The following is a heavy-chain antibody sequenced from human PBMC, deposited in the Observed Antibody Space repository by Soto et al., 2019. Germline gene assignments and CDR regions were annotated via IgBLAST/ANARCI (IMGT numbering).Heavy chain of an antibody. CDR1: GFTFSSYW. V-gene: IGHV3-7*01. J-gene: IGHJ4*02. CDR2: IKQDGSEK. CDR3: AREAVGDSSGWHFDY. Sequence: ESGGGLVQPGGSLRLSCAASGFTFSSYWMSWVRQAPGKGLEWVANIKQDGSEKYYVDSVKGRFTISRDNAKNSLYLQMNSLRAEDTAVYYCAREAVGDSSGWHFDYWGQGTLVTVSS. D-gene: IGHD6-19*01.